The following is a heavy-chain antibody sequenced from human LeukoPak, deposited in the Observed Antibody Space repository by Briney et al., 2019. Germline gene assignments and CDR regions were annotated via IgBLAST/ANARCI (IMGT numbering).Heavy chain of an antibody. CDR1: GFIFSNYW. CDR2: INQDGSKE. CDR3: VRDGGVSGYDLLDY. Sequence: GGSLRLSCTASGFIFSNYWRTWVRQAPGKGLEWVAQINQDGSKEYYIDSVKARFSISRDNARNSLSLQMNSLRAEDTAVYYCVRDGGVSGYDLLDYWGQGTLVTVSS. D-gene: IGHD5-12*01. J-gene: IGHJ4*02. V-gene: IGHV3-7*01.